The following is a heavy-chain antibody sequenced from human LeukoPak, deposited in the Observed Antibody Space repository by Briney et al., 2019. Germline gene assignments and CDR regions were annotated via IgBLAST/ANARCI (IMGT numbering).Heavy chain of an antibody. D-gene: IGHD5-18*01. V-gene: IGHV3-74*01. Sequence: GGSLRLSCAASGFTFSSYWMHWVRQAPGKGLVWVSRINGDGSSTSYADSVKGRFTISRDNAKNTLYLQMNSLRAEDTAVYYCARDRGYGYLFDYWGQGTLVTVSS. CDR2: INGDGSST. CDR3: ARDRGYGYLFDY. J-gene: IGHJ4*02. CDR1: GFTFSSYW.